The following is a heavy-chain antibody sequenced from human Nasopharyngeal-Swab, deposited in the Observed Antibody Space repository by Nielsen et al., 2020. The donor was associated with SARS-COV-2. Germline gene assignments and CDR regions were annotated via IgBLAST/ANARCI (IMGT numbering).Heavy chain of an antibody. V-gene: IGHV3-21*01. J-gene: IGHJ6*02. Sequence: ETLSLTCAVYGGSFSGSYWGWVRQAPGKGLEWVSSISSSSSYIYYADSVKGRFTISRDSAKNSLYLQMNSLRAEDTAVYYCARDGLDYDFWSAYFMDVWGQGTTVTVSS. CDR1: GGSFSGSY. CDR3: ARDGLDYDFWSAYFMDV. D-gene: IGHD3-3*01. CDR2: ISSSSSYI.